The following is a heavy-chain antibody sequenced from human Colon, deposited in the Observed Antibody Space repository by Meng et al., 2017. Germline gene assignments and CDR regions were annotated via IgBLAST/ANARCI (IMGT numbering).Heavy chain of an antibody. J-gene: IGHJ4*02. CDR3: ARGVDWAKSGNF. Sequence: VQLRQWGDGRLNPSATLSPTCAVVGESFSDYYLPWIRQPPGKGLEWVGEIHPSGSTYYSPSLQSRVTITLDTSKNQFSLTLSSMTAADTAVYYCARGVDWAKSGNFWGQGTLVTVSS. D-gene: IGHD3-9*01. V-gene: IGHV4-34*01. CDR2: IHPSGST. CDR1: GESFSDYY.